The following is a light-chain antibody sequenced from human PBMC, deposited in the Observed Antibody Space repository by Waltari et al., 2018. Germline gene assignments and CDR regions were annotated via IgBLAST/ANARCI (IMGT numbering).Light chain of an antibody. V-gene: IGKV1-39*01. J-gene: IGKJ1*01. Sequence: DIQMTQSPSSLSASVGDRVSITCRASQPISHRLNWYQHKPGKAPRLLIYEASTLQTGVPSRFTGSGSGTDFTLTISNLQPEDFATYYCQQSYTTPRTYNNPRTFGQGTQVEVK. CDR2: EAS. CDR1: QPISHR. CDR3: QQSYTTPRTYNNPRT.